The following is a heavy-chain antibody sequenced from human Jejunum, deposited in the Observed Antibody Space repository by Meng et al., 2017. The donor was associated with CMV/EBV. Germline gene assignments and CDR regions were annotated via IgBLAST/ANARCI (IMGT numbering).Heavy chain of an antibody. CDR1: FTFSGSA. CDR2: IRGKAHSYAT. D-gene: IGHD4-11*01. V-gene: IGHV3-73*01. Sequence: FTFSGSAVHWVRQASGKGLEWVGRIRGKAHSYATAYAASVKGRFTIPRDDSKNTAYLQMNSLKTEDTAVYYCTRADSSNYGSLFDYWGQGTLVTVSS. CDR3: TRADSSNYGSLFDY. J-gene: IGHJ4*02.